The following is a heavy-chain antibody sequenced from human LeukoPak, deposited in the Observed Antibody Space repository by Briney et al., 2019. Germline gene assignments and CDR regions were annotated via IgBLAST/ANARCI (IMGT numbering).Heavy chain of an antibody. V-gene: IGHV3-15*01. CDR2: IKSKTDGETT. J-gene: IGHJ4*02. Sequence: GGSLRLSCVDSGFTFTNAWMSWVRQAPGKGLEWIGRIKSKTDGETTNYAEPVRGRFTISRDDSKSAVYLQMNSLKIEDTAVYYCSTDLGTYYHGSQRLIPIDYWGQGTLVTVSS. CDR1: GFTFTNAW. CDR3: STDLGTYYHGSQRLIPIDY. D-gene: IGHD3-10*01.